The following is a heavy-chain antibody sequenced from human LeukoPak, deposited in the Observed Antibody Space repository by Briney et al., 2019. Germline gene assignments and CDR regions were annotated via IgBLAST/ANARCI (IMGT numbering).Heavy chain of an antibody. CDR2: ISWNSGSI. Sequence: PGGSLRLSCAASGFTFDDYAMHWVRQAPGKGLEWVSGISWNSGSIGYADSVKGRFTISRDNAKNSLYLQMNSLRAEDTALYYCAKAAVPAAYSMYYFDYWGQGTLVTASS. CDR1: GFTFDDYA. J-gene: IGHJ4*02. D-gene: IGHD2-2*01. V-gene: IGHV3-9*01. CDR3: AKAAVPAAYSMYYFDY.